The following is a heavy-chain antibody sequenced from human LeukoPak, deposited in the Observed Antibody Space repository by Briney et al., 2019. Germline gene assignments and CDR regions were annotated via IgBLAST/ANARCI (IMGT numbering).Heavy chain of an antibody. J-gene: IGHJ4*02. CDR1: GDSISNYS. CDR3: ARAAARDYYYDSSGYYDY. CDR2: IYYTGSA. D-gene: IGHD3-22*01. Sequence: SETLSLTCTVSGDSISNYSWNWIRQPPGMGLEWIGSIYYTGSADYIPSLRSRLTISVDTSKNEFSLKLTSVTAADTAVYYCARAAARDYYYDSSGYYDYWGQGTLVTVSS. V-gene: IGHV4-59*01.